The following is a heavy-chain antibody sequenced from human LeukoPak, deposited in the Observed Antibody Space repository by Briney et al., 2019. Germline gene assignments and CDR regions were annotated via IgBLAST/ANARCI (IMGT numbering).Heavy chain of an antibody. D-gene: IGHD1-1*01. V-gene: IGHV3-30*02. Sequence: GGSLRLSSAASGFTFCTYGMHWVRQAPGKGLEWVAFIRYDGSNKYYADSVKGRFTISRDNSKNTLYLQMNSLRGEDTAVYFCAKDKDPWKSTAISDFDYWGEGTLVTASS. CDR1: GFTFCTYG. J-gene: IGHJ4*02. CDR2: IRYDGSNK. CDR3: AKDKDPWKSTAISDFDY.